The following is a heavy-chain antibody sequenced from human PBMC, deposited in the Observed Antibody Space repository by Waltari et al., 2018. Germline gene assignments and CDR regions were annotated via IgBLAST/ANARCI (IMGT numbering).Heavy chain of an antibody. V-gene: IGHV1-69*04. CDR1: GGTFSSYA. D-gene: IGHD3-22*01. J-gene: IGHJ4*02. Sequence: QVQLVQSGAEVKKPGSSVKVSCKASGGTFSSYAISGVRQAPGQGLEWMGRINPILGKANYAQKFQGRVTITADKSTSTAYMELSSLRSEDTAVYYCARDRVSGYYLDYWGQGTLVTVSS. CDR2: INPILGKA. CDR3: ARDRVSGYYLDY.